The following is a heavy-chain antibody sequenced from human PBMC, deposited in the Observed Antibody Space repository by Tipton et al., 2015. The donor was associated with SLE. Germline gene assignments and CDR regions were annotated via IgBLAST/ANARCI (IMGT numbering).Heavy chain of an antibody. V-gene: IGHV4-39*02. CDR3: ATARNIFDTFDI. CDR2: IFYSGTT. CDR1: AGSIPNTNQY. J-gene: IGHJ3*02. D-gene: IGHD2/OR15-2a*01. Sequence: TLSLTCTVSAGSIPNTNQYWGWIRQPPGKGLEWIGSIFYSGTTYYSPSLKSRLTMSVDTSNNRFSLKLTSVTAADTAVYYCATARNIFDTFDIWAQGTMVTVSS.